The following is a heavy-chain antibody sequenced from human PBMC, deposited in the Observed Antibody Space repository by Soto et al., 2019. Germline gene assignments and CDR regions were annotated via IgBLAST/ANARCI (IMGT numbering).Heavy chain of an antibody. CDR3: ARAISGYVT. J-gene: IGHJ5*02. CDR2: INTGNGNT. V-gene: IGHV1-3*04. CDR1: GSTFSTYA. D-gene: IGHD5-12*01. Sequence: GASVKLPCKASGSTFSTYAIHWVRQAPGQSLEWMGWINTGNGNTRYSQNFQGRVTLTRDTSASTAYMGLSSLRSEDTSIYYCARAISGYVTWGQGTLVTVSS.